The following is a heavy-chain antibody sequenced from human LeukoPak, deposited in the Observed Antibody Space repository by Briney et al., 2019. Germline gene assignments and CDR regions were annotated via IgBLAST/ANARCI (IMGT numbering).Heavy chain of an antibody. CDR1: GFTFSSYS. CDR3: ARKGPLRFLEWLLFFDY. J-gene: IGHJ4*02. Sequence: PGGSLRLSCAASGFTFSSYSMNWVRQAPGKGLEWVSYISSSSGNIFYADSVKGRFTISRDNSKNTLYLQMNSLRAEDTAVYYCARKGPLRFLEWLLFFDYWGQGTLVTVSS. D-gene: IGHD3-3*01. CDR2: ISSSSGNI. V-gene: IGHV3-48*01.